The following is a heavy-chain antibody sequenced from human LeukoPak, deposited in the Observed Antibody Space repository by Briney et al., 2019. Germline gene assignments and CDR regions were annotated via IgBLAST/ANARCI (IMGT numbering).Heavy chain of an antibody. CDR3: ATGKLDASGFDFMLPF. Sequence: GSLRLSCAASGFTFSCSAMHWVRQAPGKGLEWLAVFSRDGINTYYTDSVKGRFTISRDNSKNIFYLQMNSLRIEDTAIYYCATGKLDASGFDFMLPFGGQGTLVSVSS. V-gene: IGHV3-30*10. J-gene: IGHJ4*02. CDR2: FSRDGINT. D-gene: IGHD5-12*01. CDR1: GFTFSCSA.